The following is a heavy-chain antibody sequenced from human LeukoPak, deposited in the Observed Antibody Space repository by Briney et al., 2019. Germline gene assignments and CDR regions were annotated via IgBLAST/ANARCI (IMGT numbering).Heavy chain of an antibody. CDR2: FDPEDGET. V-gene: IGHV1-24*01. D-gene: IGHD2-2*01. CDR1: GYTPTELS. Sequence: ASVKVSCKVSGYTPTELSMHWVRQAPGTGLEWMGGFDPEDGETISAQKFQGRVTMTEDTSTDTAYMELSSLRSEDTAVYYCATGPVRCSSTSCYAIFDYWGQGTLVTVSS. J-gene: IGHJ4*02. CDR3: ATGPVRCSSTSCYAIFDY.